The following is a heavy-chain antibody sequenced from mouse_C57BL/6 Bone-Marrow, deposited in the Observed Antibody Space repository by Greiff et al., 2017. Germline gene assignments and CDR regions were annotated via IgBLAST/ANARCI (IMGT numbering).Heavy chain of an antibody. D-gene: IGHD2-3*01. J-gene: IGHJ2*01. CDR3: ASWGSYYGYLDY. V-gene: IGHV1-81*01. CDR2: IYPRSGNT. Sequence: VQLQQSGAELVRPGASVKLSCKASGYTFTSYCISWVKQRTGQGLEWIGEIYPRSGNTYYNEKFKGKATLTADKSSSTAYMELRILTYEDSADYFGASWGSYYGYLDYWGTGTTLTVSS. CDR1: GYTFTSYC.